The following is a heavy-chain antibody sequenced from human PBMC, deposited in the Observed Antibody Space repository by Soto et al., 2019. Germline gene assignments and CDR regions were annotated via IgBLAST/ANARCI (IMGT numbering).Heavy chain of an antibody. CDR3: AKGMNYYYGMDV. V-gene: IGHV1-8*01. CDR2: MNPNSGHT. J-gene: IGHJ6*02. CDR1: GYTFTSYD. Sequence: QVQLVQSGAEVKKPGASVKVSCKASGYTFTSYDINWVRQATGQGLEWMGWMNPNSGHTDSAQKFQGRLIMTRDTSTSTAYMELNSLTSEDTAVYYCAKGMNYYYGMDVWGQGTTVNVSS. D-gene: IGHD6-13*01.